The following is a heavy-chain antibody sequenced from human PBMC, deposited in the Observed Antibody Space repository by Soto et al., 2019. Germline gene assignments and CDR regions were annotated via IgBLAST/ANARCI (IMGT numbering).Heavy chain of an antibody. CDR3: ARAFWSGSDY. V-gene: IGHV3-30-3*01. Sequence: QVQLVESGGGVVQPGRSLRLSCAASGFTFSSYAMHWVRQAPGKGLEWVAVISYDGSNKYYADSVKGRFTISRDNSKNTLYLQMNSLRAEDMAVYYCARAFWSGSDYWGQGTLVTVSS. J-gene: IGHJ4*02. CDR1: GFTFSSYA. D-gene: IGHD3-3*01. CDR2: ISYDGSNK.